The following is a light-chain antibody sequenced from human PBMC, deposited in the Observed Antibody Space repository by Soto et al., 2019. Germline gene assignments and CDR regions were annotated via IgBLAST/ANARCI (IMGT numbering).Light chain of an antibody. Sequence: EIVMTQSPATLSVSPGERATLSCRASQSVSSNLAWYQQKPGQAPRLLIYGASTRATGIPARFSGSGSGTEVTLTISRLQSEDFAVYYCQQYNNWPGFTFGQGTKLEIK. CDR1: QSVSSN. CDR3: QQYNNWPGFT. V-gene: IGKV3-15*01. CDR2: GAS. J-gene: IGKJ2*01.